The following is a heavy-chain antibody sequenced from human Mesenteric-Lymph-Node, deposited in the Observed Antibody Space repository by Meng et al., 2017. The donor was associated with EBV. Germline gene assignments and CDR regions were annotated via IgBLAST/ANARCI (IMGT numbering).Heavy chain of an antibody. Sequence: QITLKESGPTLVKPTXTLTLTXTFAGFSLSTTGVGVGWIRQPPGKALEWLALIYWDDDKRYSPSLKNRLTITKDTSKNQVVLTMTKMDPVDTATYFCAHRPYYDILRPFFDYWGQGTLVTVSA. V-gene: IGHV2-5*02. CDR2: IYWDDDK. J-gene: IGHJ4*02. D-gene: IGHD3-9*01. CDR1: GFSLSTTGVG. CDR3: AHRPYYDILRPFFDY.